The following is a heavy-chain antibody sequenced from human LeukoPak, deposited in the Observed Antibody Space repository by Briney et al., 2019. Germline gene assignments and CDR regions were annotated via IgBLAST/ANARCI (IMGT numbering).Heavy chain of an antibody. Sequence: GESLKISCQASGYSFTTYWIGWVRQMPGKGLEWMGIIYPGDSDTRYSPSFQGQVTISADKSISTAYLQWSSLKASDTAMYYCARYSGYDLGSVGFDYWGQGTLVTVSS. J-gene: IGHJ4*02. CDR2: IYPGDSDT. CDR3: ARYSGYDLGSVGFDY. D-gene: IGHD5-12*01. V-gene: IGHV5-51*01. CDR1: GYSFTTYW.